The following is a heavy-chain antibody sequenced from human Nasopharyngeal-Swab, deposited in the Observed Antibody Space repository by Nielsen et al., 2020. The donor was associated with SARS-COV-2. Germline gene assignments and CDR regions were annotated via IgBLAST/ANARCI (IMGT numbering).Heavy chain of an antibody. Sequence: GGSLRLSCTTSGFTFGDYAMSWVRQAPGKGLEWVGFIRSEANGGTAEYAVSVEGRFSISRDDSKSIAYLQMNSLKTEDTAVYYCTGYSTIFYWGKGTTVTVSS. CDR1: GFTFGDYA. CDR3: TGYSTIFY. CDR2: IRSEANGGTA. J-gene: IGHJ6*04. V-gene: IGHV3-49*04. D-gene: IGHD2-2*01.